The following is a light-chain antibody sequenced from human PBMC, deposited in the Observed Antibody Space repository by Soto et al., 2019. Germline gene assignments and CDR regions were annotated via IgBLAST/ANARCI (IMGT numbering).Light chain of an antibody. V-gene: IGLV2-11*01. CDR2: DVS. J-gene: IGLJ2*01. CDR1: SSDVGSYNY. Sequence: QSALTQPRSVSGSPGQSVTISCTGASSDVGSYNYISWYQQFPGKAPKLMIYDVSKRPSGVPDRFSGSKSGNTASLTISGLQAEDEADYYCCSYAGSDTCEGIFGGGTKLTVL. CDR3: CSYAGSDTCEGI.